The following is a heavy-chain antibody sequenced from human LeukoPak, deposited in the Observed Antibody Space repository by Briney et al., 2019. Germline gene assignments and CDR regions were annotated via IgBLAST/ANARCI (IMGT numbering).Heavy chain of an antibody. V-gene: IGHV4-39*01. CDR3: AIHRASGWELPVDDAFDI. Sequence: PSETLSLTCTVSGGSISSSSYYWGWIRQPPGKGLEWIGSIYYSGSTYYNPSLKSRVTISVDTSKNQFSLKLSSVTAADTAVYYCAIHRASGWELPVDDAFDIWGQGTMVTVSS. CDR2: IYYSGST. D-gene: IGHD1-26*01. J-gene: IGHJ3*02. CDR1: GGSISSSSYY.